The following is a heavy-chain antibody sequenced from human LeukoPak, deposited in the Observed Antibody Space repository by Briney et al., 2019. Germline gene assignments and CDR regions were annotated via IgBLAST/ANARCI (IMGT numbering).Heavy chain of an antibody. J-gene: IGHJ5*02. D-gene: IGHD3-22*01. CDR2: ISSSSSTI. CDR3: ARALQTYYYDSSGYLNRFDP. CDR1: GFTFSSYS. V-gene: IGHV3-48*01. Sequence: GGSLRLSCAASGFTFSSYSMNWVRQAPGKGLEWVSYISSSSSTIYYADSVKGRFTISRDNAKNPLYLQMNSLRAEDTAVYYCARALQTYYYDSSGYLNRFDPWGQGTLVTVSS.